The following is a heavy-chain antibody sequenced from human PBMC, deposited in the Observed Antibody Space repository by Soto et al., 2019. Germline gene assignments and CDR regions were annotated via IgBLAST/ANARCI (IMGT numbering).Heavy chain of an antibody. D-gene: IGHD1-20*01. CDR2: MKPDETER. J-gene: IGHJ6*02. V-gene: IGHV3-7*03. Sequence: EVQLVESGGGLVQPGGSLRLSCLLSGFTFSEDWMGWVRQAPGKGLEWVTNMKPDETERYYVDSVRGRFTISSDGAENSPHPQINGVRVEDTSLYYYMRYKFSNGLDLWGQGTTVTLSS. CDR3: MRYKFSNGLDL. CDR1: GFTFSEDW.